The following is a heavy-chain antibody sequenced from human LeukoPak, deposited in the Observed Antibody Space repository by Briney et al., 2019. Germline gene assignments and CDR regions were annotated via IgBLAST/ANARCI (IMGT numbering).Heavy chain of an antibody. V-gene: IGHV3-23*01. CDR3: AKLTRGYCSSTACPNWLDP. CDR1: GFTFSSYA. CDR2: ISDSGGTT. D-gene: IGHD2-2*01. Sequence: GGSLRLSCAASGFTFSSYAMHWVRQAPGKGLEWVSAISDSGGTTYYADSVKGRFTISRDNSKNTLYLQMNSLRAGDTAIYYCAKLTRGYCSSTACPNWLDPWGQGTLVTVSS. J-gene: IGHJ5*02.